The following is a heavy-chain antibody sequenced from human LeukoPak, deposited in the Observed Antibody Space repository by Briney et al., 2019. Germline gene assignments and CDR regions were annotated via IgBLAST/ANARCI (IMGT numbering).Heavy chain of an antibody. D-gene: IGHD1-7*01. Sequence: SETLSLTCAVYGGSFSGYYWSWIRQPPGKGLEWIGEINHSGSTNYNPSLKSRVTISVDTSKNQFSLKLSSVTAADTAVYYCARLDNWNYAFFDYWGQGTLVTVSS. CDR1: GGSFSGYY. CDR3: ARLDNWNYAFFDY. J-gene: IGHJ4*02. V-gene: IGHV4-34*01. CDR2: INHSGST.